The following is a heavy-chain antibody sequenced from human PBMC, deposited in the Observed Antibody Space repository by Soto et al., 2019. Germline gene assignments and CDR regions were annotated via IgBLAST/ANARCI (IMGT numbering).Heavy chain of an antibody. J-gene: IGHJ5*02. CDR1: GFTFRNNA. CDR2: ISDSGGRT. D-gene: IGHD3-16*01. CDR3: ARGLRTFDP. Sequence: GGSLRLSCAASGFTFRNNAMTWVRQGPGKGLEWVSTISDSGGRTYYADSVKGRSTISRDNSKNTLYLQMNSLRAEDTALYYCARGLRTFDPWGQGTLVTVSS. V-gene: IGHV3-23*01.